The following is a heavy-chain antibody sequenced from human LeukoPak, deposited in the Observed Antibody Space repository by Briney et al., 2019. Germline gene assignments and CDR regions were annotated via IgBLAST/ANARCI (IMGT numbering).Heavy chain of an antibody. J-gene: IGHJ4*02. CDR2: IDYNGST. D-gene: IGHD3-9*01. CDR1: GGSISSSSYY. V-gene: IGHV4-39*07. Sequence: ASETLSLTCTVSGGSISSSSYYWGWIRQPPGKGRGGIGGIDYNGSTYYNPSLKSRVTISVDTSKNQFSLKLSSVTAADTAVYYCARVAYDILTGYLHFDYWGQGTLVTVSS. CDR3: ARVAYDILTGYLHFDY.